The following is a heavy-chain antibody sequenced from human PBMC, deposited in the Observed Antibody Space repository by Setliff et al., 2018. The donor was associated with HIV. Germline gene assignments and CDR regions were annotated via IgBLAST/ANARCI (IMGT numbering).Heavy chain of an antibody. CDR2: ISSSGNT. J-gene: IGHJ4*02. V-gene: IGHV4-39*01. Sequence: PSDTLSLTCTVSGGSISSTSYYWGWIRQPPGTGLEWIGSISSSGNTYYNPSLKSRVTTSVDTPKNQFSLKLNSVTAADTAVYYCAKTIGGYFDIFDNWGQGTLVTVSS. D-gene: IGHD3-9*01. CDR3: AKTIGGYFDIFDN. CDR1: GGSISSTSYY.